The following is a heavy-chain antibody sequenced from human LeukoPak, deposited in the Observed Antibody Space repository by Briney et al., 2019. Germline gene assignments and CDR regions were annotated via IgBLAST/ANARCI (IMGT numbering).Heavy chain of an antibody. J-gene: IGHJ4*02. CDR2: LSHTGVT. CDR3: ARVGSSNSHYDH. CDR1: GSSITSVSY. Sequence: SENQSLTCSVSGSSITSVSYWAWIRQAPEKGLEWIGSLSHTGVTYYNPSLTSRLSTSVHTSNNRFSLTLRSVTAADTAVYYCARVGSSNSHYDHWGPGTLVTVSS. V-gene: IGHV4-38-2*02. D-gene: IGHD3-10*01.